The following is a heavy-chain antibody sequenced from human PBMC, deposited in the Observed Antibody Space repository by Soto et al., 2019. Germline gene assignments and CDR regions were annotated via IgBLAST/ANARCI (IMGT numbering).Heavy chain of an antibody. CDR3: ARAGLPPTLQITWFDP. CDR2: IIPIFGST. J-gene: IGHJ5*02. CDR1: GGTFSTYA. Sequence: GASVKVSCKASGGTFSTYAIGWVRQAPGQGLEWMGGIIPIFGSTKYAQRFQGRVTITADKSTSTAYMELSSLRSEDTAVYYCARAGLPPTLQITWFDPWGLGTLVTVSS. D-gene: IGHD2-2*02. V-gene: IGHV1-69*06.